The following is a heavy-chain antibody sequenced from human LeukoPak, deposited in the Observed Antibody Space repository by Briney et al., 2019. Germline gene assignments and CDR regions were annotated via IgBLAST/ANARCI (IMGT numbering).Heavy chain of an antibody. J-gene: IGHJ5*02. CDR3: ARASFWESPINWFDP. Sequence: ASVKVSCKTSGYTFIGHYIHWVRQAPGQGLEWMGWINPKNGGANYAHRFQGRVTMTRDRSISTVYMEVTRLTSDDTAVYYCARASFWESPINWFDPWGQGTLVTVSS. CDR2: INPKNGGA. CDR1: GYTFIGHY. D-gene: IGHD3-3*01. V-gene: IGHV1-2*07.